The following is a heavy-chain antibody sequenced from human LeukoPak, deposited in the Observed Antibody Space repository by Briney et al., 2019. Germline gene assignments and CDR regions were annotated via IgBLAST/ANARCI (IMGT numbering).Heavy chain of an antibody. CDR3: ARGGTYDSGRNQHTTLDY. J-gene: IGHJ4*02. D-gene: IGHD3-10*01. V-gene: IGHV4-4*07. CDR1: SGSISNDY. Sequence: PSETLSLTCTVSSGSISNDYWSWIRQAAGKELEWIGRIYTRGSTNYNPSLKSRVTISLDKSKKQFSLNLNSVTAADTAVYYCARGGTYDSGRNQHTTLDYWGQGTLVTVSS. CDR2: IYTRGST.